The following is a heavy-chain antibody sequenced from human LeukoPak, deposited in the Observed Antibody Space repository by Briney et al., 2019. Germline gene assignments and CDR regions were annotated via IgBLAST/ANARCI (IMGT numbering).Heavy chain of an antibody. J-gene: IGHJ4*02. V-gene: IGHV2-5*02. D-gene: IGHD3-22*01. CDR2: IYWDDDR. CDR1: GLSLNTRGVG. CDR3: AHRKNYYDSSVFDN. Sequence: SGPTLVNPTQTLTLTCTFSGLSLNTRGVGVGWIRQPPGRALEWLALIYWDDDRRYSPSLKSRLTITKDTSKNQVVLTMTNMDPVDTATYFCAHRKNYYDSSVFDNWGKGTLVTVSS.